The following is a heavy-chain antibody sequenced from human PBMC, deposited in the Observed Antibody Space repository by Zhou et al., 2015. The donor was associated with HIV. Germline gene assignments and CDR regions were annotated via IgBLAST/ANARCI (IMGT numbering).Heavy chain of an antibody. CDR2: IIPFFGTA. D-gene: IGHD6-19*01. CDR1: GGTFSKYG. V-gene: IGHV1-69*06. J-gene: IGHJ4*02. CDR3: AREAGGWYHLDF. Sequence: QVQLVQSGAEVKKPGSSVKVSCKASGGTFSKYGISWVRQAPGQGLEWMGGIIPFFGTASYAHKFQGRVTITADKSTNTAYMEVSSLRSEDTAVYYCAREAGGWYHLDFWGQGTLVPVSS.